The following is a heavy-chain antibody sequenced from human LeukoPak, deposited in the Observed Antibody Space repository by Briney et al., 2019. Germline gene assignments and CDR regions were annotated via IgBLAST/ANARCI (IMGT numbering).Heavy chain of an antibody. V-gene: IGHV3-20*04. D-gene: IGHD3-10*01. CDR1: GFTFSNYS. CDR2: INWNGGST. CDR3: ARDSEVSHYYYYYYMDV. J-gene: IGHJ6*03. Sequence: GGSLRLSCAASGFTFSNYSMNWVRQAPGKGLEWVSGINWNGGSTGYADSVKGRFTISRDNAKNSLYLQMNSLRAEDTALYYCARDSEVSHYYYYYYMDVWGKGTTVTVSS.